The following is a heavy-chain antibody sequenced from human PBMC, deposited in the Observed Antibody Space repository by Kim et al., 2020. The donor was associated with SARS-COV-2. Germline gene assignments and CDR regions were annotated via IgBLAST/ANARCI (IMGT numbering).Heavy chain of an antibody. CDR2: IYYSGST. V-gene: IGHV4-31*03. Sequence: SETLSLTCTVSGGSISSGGYYWSWIRQHPGKGLEWIGYIYYSGSTYYNPSLKSRVTISVDTSKNQFSLKLSSVTAADTAVYYCARETDGSGSSFDYWGQGTLVTVSS. CDR3: ARETDGSGSSFDY. CDR1: GGSISSGGYY. J-gene: IGHJ4*02. D-gene: IGHD3-10*01.